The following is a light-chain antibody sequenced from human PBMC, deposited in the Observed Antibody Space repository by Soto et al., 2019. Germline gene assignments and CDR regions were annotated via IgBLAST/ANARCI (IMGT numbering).Light chain of an antibody. V-gene: IGKV1-6*02. J-gene: IGKJ1*01. CDR1: QDIRNF. CDR2: GAS. Sequence: AIQMTQSPSSLSASVGDRVSLTCRASQDIRNFLGWYQQKPGKAPKLLLYGASSLHTGVPSRISGSGSGTDVTLTISSLQPEDFGTYFCLQDHTWPWTLGQGTKVES. CDR3: LQDHTWPWT.